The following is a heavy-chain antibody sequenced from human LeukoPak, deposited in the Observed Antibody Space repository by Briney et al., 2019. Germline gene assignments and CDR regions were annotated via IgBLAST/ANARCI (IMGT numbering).Heavy chain of an antibody. CDR2: ISGSGGGT. J-gene: IGHJ4*02. D-gene: IGHD1-7*01. CDR3: VKDRTLEIRGPYFDC. V-gene: IGHV3-23*01. CDR1: GFTFNNYA. Sequence: GGSLRLSCAASGFTFNNYAMTSVRQAPGKGLEWVSVISGSGGGTYYADSVKGRFTISRDNSKNTLFLQMNSLTVEDTAVYYCVKDRTLEIRGPYFDCWGQGTLVTVSS.